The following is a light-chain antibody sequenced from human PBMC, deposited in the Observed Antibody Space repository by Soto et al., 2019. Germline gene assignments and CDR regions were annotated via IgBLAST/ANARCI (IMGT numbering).Light chain of an antibody. V-gene: IGKV3-20*01. CDR2: DAS. Sequence: EIVLTQSPGTLSLSPGERATLSCRASQTITNNYLAWYQQKPGQAPRLLIYDASYRATGIPDRFSGSGSGSEFTLTISRLEPEDFAVYFCQQCAHSPRTFGQGTRVEI. J-gene: IGKJ1*01. CDR3: QQCAHSPRT. CDR1: QTITNNY.